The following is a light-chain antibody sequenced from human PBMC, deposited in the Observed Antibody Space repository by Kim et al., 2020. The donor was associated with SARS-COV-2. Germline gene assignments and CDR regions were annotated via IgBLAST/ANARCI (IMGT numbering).Light chain of an antibody. CDR2: DTS. J-gene: IGKJ4*01. CDR3: QQYGSAPLT. V-gene: IGKV3-20*01. Sequence: LSPGERATLSCRASESVSSTFLAWYQQKPGQPPRLLMYDTSSRATGIPDRFSVSGSGTDFTLTVSRLEPEDCAVYYCQQYGSAPLTFGGGTKLEI. CDR1: ESVSSTF.